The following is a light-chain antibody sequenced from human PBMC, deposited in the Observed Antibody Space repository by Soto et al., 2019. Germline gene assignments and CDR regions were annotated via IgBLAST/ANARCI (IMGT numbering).Light chain of an antibody. CDR2: DAS. V-gene: IGKV3-11*01. CDR3: QQRSNWPLIT. CDR1: QSVSSY. J-gene: IGKJ5*01. Sequence: EIVLTQSPATLSLSPGERATLSCRASQSVSSYLAWYQQKPGQAPRLLIYDASNRATGIPARFSGSGSGTDFTLTISSLEPEDFAVYYCQQRSNWPLITFGQGTR.